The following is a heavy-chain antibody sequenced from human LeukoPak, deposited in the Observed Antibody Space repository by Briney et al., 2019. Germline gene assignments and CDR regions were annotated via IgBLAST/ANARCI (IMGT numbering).Heavy chain of an antibody. CDR3: ARHRSSWLIDY. CDR1: GFTFNSYA. CDR2: ISDSGGNT. Sequence: PGGSLRLSCAASGFTFNSYAISWVRQAPWERLQWVSGISDSGGNTYYADSVRGRFTIPRDNSKNTLYLQMNSLRAEDAAVYYCARHRSSWLIDYWGQGTLVTVSS. D-gene: IGHD6-6*01. J-gene: IGHJ4*02. V-gene: IGHV3-23*01.